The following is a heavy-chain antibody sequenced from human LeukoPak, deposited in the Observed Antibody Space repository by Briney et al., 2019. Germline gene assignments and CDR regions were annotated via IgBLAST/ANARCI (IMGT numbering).Heavy chain of an antibody. V-gene: IGHV4-59*01. CDR3: ARASGIVGATNY. CDR1: GGSISSYY. D-gene: IGHD1-26*01. Sequence: PSETLSLTCTVSGGSISSYYWSWIRQPPGKGLEWIGYIYYSGSTNYNPSLKSRVTISVDTSKNQFSLKLSSVTAADTAVYYCARASGIVGATNYWGQGTLVTVSS. CDR2: IYYSGST. J-gene: IGHJ4*02.